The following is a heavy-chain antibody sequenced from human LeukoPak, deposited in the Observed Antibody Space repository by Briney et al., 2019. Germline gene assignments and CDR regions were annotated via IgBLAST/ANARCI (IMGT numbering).Heavy chain of an antibody. CDR3: ARGRYYYGSGSYLGGPFFDY. Sequence: SETLSLTCTVSGGSVSSGSYYWSWIRQPPGKGLEWIGYIYYSGSTNYSPSLKSRVTISVDTSKNQFSLKLSSVTAADTAVYYCARGRYYYGSGSYLGGPFFDYWGQGTLVTVSS. D-gene: IGHD3-10*01. V-gene: IGHV4-61*01. CDR1: GGSVSSGSYY. CDR2: IYYSGST. J-gene: IGHJ4*02.